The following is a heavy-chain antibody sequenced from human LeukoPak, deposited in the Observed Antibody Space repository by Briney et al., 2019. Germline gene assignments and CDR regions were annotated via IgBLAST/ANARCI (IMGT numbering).Heavy chain of an antibody. J-gene: IGHJ6*02. D-gene: IGHD6-19*01. Sequence: ASVKVSCKASGYTLTGYYMHWVRQAPGQGLEWMGWINPNSGGTNYAQKFQGWVTMTRDTSISTAYMELSRLRSDDTAVYYCARLGLIAVAGTDYYYYGMDVWGQGTTVTVSS. CDR2: INPNSGGT. V-gene: IGHV1-2*04. CDR3: ARLGLIAVAGTDYYYYGMDV. CDR1: GYTLTGYY.